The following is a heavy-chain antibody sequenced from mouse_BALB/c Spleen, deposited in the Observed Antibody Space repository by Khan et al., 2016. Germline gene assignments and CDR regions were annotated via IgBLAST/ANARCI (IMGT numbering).Heavy chain of an antibody. Sequence: EVQLFYTFGGLVQPKGSLKLSCAASGFTFNTNAMNWVRQAPGKGLEWVARIRSKSNNYATYYADSVKDRFTISRDDSQSMLYLQMNNLKTEDTAMYYCVRDMITRAYWGQGTLVTVSA. CDR3: VRDMITRAY. V-gene: IGHV10S3*01. D-gene: IGHD2-4*01. CDR1: GFTFNTNA. J-gene: IGHJ3*01. CDR2: IRSKSNNYAT.